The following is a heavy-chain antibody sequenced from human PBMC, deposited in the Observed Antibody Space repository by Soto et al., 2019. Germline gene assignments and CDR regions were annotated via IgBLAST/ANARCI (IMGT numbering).Heavy chain of an antibody. CDR2: ISAYNGNT. D-gene: IGHD3-22*01. Sequence: ASVKVSCKASGYTFTSYGISWVRQAPGQGLEWMGWISAYNGNTNYAQKLQGRVTMTTDTSTSTAYMELRSLRSDDTAVYYCARDRYYYDSSGYYLNWFDPWGQGTLVTVSS. CDR3: ARDRYYYDSSGYYLNWFDP. V-gene: IGHV1-18*01. CDR1: GYTFTSYG. J-gene: IGHJ5*02.